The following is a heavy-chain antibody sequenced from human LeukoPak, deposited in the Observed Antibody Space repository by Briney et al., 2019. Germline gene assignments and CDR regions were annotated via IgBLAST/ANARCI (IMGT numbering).Heavy chain of an antibody. Sequence: GGSLRLSCAASGFTFSSYAMSWVRQAPGKGLEWVSTISGSGGSTYYADSVKGRFTISRDNSKNTLYLQMNSLRAEDTAVYYCARDLRYFDWLFASLDYWGQGTLVTVSS. V-gene: IGHV3-23*01. CDR1: GFTFSSYA. J-gene: IGHJ4*02. D-gene: IGHD3-9*01. CDR2: ISGSGGST. CDR3: ARDLRYFDWLFASLDY.